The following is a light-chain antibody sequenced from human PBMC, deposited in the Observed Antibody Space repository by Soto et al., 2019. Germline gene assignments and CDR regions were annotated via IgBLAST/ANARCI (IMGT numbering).Light chain of an antibody. Sequence: EIVLTQSPGTLSLSPGERATLSCRASQSVSNNYLAWYQQKPGQAPRLLIYGASNRATGIPDRFSGSGSGTDFTLTISRLEPEDFAVYYCQQYGSSGTFGQGTTVEFK. CDR3: QQYGSSGT. V-gene: IGKV3-20*01. CDR2: GAS. J-gene: IGKJ1*01. CDR1: QSVSNNY.